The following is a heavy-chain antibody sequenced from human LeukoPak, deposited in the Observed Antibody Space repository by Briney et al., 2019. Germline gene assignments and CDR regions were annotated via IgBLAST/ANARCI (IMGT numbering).Heavy chain of an antibody. CDR2: INHSGST. CDR1: GGSFSGYY. CDR3: ASGPGYCSSTSCYDFFLGWFDP. D-gene: IGHD2-2*01. V-gene: IGHV4-34*01. J-gene: IGHJ5*02. Sequence: SETLSRTCAVYGGSFSGYYWSWIRQPPGKGLEWIGEINHSGSTNYNPSLKSRVTISVDTSKNQFSLKLSSVTAADTAVYDCASGPGYCSSTSCYDFFLGWFDPWGQGTLVTVSS.